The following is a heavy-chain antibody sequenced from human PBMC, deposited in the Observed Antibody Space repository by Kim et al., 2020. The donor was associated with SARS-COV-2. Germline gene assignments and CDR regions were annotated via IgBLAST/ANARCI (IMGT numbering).Heavy chain of an antibody. CDR1: GYSISSGYY. CDR3: ARDDFPPYYYGSCGMDV. J-gene: IGHJ6*02. CDR2: IYHSGST. Sequence: SETLSLTCTVSGYSISSGYYWGWIRQPPGKGLEWIGSIYHSGSTYYNPSLKSRVTISVDTSKNQFSLKLSSVTAADTAVYYCARDDFPPYYYGSCGMDVWGQGTTVTVSS. D-gene: IGHD3-10*01. V-gene: IGHV4-38-2*02.